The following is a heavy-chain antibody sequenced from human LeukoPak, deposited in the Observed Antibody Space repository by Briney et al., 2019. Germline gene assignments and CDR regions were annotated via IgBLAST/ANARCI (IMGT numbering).Heavy chain of an antibody. CDR1: GFTFSSYS. CDR2: VYYSGGT. J-gene: IGHJ4*02. Sequence: PGGSLRLSCAASGFTFSSYSMNWVRQPPGKGLEWIGSVYYSGGTYHNPSLKSRVSISIDTSKNQFSLKLRSVTAADTAVYYCARSYRDTGAYWGQGTLVTVSS. D-gene: IGHD1-1*01. CDR3: ARSYRDTGAY. V-gene: IGHV4-39*07.